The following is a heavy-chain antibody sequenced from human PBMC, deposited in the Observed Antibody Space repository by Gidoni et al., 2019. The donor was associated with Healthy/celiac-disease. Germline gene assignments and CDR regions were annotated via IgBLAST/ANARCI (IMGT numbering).Heavy chain of an antibody. D-gene: IGHD1-26*01. CDR2: IYYSGST. CDR3: ARAQYSGSYVY. J-gene: IGHJ4*02. Sequence: QVQLQESGPGLVKPSETLSLTCTVSGGSISSYYWSWIRQPPGKGLEWIGYIYYSGSTNYNPSLKSRVTISVDTSKNQFSLKLSSVTAADTAVYYCARAQYSGSYVYWGQGTLVTVSS. CDR1: GGSISSYY. V-gene: IGHV4-59*01.